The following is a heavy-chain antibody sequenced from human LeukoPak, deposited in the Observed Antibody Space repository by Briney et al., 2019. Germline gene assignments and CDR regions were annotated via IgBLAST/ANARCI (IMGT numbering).Heavy chain of an antibody. CDR1: GYTFTGYY. V-gene: IGHV1-2*02. D-gene: IGHD1-7*01. J-gene: IGHJ4*02. Sequence: ASVKVSCKASGYTFTGYYMHWVRQAPGQGLAWMGWINPNSGGTNYAQKFQGRVTMTRDTSISTAYMELSRLRSDDTAVYYCARDLIKNWNYGSGYWGQGTLVTVSS. CDR3: ARDLIKNWNYGSGY. CDR2: INPNSGGT.